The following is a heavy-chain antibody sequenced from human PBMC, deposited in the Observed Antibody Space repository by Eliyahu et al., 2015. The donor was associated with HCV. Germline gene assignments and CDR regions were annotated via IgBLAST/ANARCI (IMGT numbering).Heavy chain of an antibody. J-gene: IGHJ4*02. CDR1: ADNFNIYW. V-gene: IGHV5-10-1*03. CDR2: IDPSDSYT. CDR3: MRHRFP. Sequence: EEQLVQSGAEVKKPGESLRISCKGSADNFNIYWINWVRQTPGKGLEWMGRIDPSDSYTNYSPSFQGHVTMSVDKSTNTAFLQWTSLRASDTAIYICMRHRFPWGQGTQVTVSS. D-gene: IGHD2/OR15-2a*01.